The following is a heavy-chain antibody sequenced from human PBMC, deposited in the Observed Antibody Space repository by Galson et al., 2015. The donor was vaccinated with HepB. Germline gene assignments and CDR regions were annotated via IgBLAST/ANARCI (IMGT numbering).Heavy chain of an antibody. CDR2: LSSNEKNI. CDR3: ARPFYFDY. CDR1: GLDVSAFA. V-gene: IGHV3-30*04. Sequence: SLRLSCAASGLDVSAFAMHWVRQTLGKGLEWVEVLSSNEKNIYYADSVRGRFTISRDNAKDTLYLQMNSRRAEDTAVYYCARPFYFDYWGQGTPVTVSS. J-gene: IGHJ4*02.